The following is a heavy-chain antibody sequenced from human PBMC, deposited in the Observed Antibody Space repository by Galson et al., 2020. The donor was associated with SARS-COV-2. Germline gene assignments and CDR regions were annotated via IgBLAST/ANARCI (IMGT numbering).Heavy chain of an antibody. CDR2: IDPNSGGT. CDR3: ARGSDSYGMEV. Sequence: ASVKVSCKASGYPFTGYYIHWVREAPGQGLEWMARIDPNSGGTQFGHKFQDRVTVTRDTSITTAYMELRRLRSDDTAIYYCARGSDSYGMEVWGQGTTVSVSS. CDR1: GYPFTGYY. J-gene: IGHJ6*02. V-gene: IGHV1-2*02.